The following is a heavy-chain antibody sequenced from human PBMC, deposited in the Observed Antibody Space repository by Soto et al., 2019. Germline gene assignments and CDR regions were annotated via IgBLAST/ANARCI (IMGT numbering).Heavy chain of an antibody. D-gene: IGHD2-15*01. V-gene: IGHV3-30*03. CDR1: GFTFSYYG. J-gene: IGHJ4*02. Sequence: PGGSLRLSCEGPGFTFSYYGFHWVRQAPGKGLEWVAIISYDGSDRYYGDSVQGRFTISRDDSKNTVFLHMNSLRTEDTAMYYCARYTYCHGGSCYPKYWGPGNMVTVSS. CDR3: ARYTYCHGGSCYPKY. CDR2: ISYDGSDR.